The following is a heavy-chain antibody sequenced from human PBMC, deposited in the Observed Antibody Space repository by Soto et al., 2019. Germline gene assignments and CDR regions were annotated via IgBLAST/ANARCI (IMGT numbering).Heavy chain of an antibody. J-gene: IGHJ6*02. V-gene: IGHV4-39*01. CDR3: ARQREWIVVAGTIYYYYGMDV. CDR1: GGSISSSSYY. Sequence: PSETLSLTCTVSGGSISSSSYYWGWIRQPPGKGLEWIGSIYYSGSTYYNPSLKSRVTISVDTSKNQFSLKLSSVTAADTAVYYCARQREWIVVAGTIYYYYGMDVWGQGTTVTVSS. D-gene: IGHD6-19*01. CDR2: IYYSGST.